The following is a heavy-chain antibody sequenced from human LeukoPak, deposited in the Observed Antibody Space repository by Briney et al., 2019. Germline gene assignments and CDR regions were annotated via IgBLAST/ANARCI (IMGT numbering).Heavy chain of an antibody. CDR1: GFTFSSYA. V-gene: IGHV3-30*04. CDR3: ARNFRDGYNNSFDY. D-gene: IGHD5-24*01. Sequence: GGSLKLSCAASGFTFSSYAMHWVRQAPGKGLEGVKIISYDGSNKYYADYVKGRFTISRDNSKNTLYLQMNSLRGEDTAVYYCARNFRDGYNNSFDYWGQGTLVTVSS. CDR2: ISYDGSNK. J-gene: IGHJ4*02.